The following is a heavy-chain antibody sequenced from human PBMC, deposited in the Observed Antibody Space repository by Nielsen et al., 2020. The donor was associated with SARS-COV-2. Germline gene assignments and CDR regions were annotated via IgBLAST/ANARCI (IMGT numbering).Heavy chain of an antibody. Sequence: ASVKVSCKTSGYTFSNFYMHWVRQAPGQGPEWVGIMNPSGGSTTYAQKFQGRVSMTSDTSTSTVYMDLSSLRSDGTAVYYCARGGVLRYIDWLPLSSFDVWGQGTLVTVSS. CDR1: GYTFSNFY. J-gene: IGHJ4*02. CDR2: MNPSGGST. V-gene: IGHV1-46*01. D-gene: IGHD3-9*01. CDR3: ARGGVLRYIDWLPLSSFDV.